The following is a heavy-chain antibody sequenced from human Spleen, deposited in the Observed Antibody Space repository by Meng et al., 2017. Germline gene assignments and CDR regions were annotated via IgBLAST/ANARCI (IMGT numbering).Heavy chain of an antibody. CDR2: ISHTGST. D-gene: IGHD3-3*01. J-gene: IGHJ1*01. V-gene: IGHV4-34*01. Sequence: SQTPSLTCAVYGGSFSGYYWSWIRQPPGKGLEWIGEISHTGSTNYNPYLKRRVTILIDTSKNQFSLKLSSVSAADTAVYYCVITIPTPGEYFQHWGRGTQVTVSS. CDR3: VITIPTPGEYFQH. CDR1: GGSFSGYY.